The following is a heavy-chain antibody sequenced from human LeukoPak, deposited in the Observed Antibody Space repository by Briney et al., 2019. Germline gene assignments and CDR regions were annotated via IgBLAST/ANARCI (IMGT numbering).Heavy chain of an antibody. Sequence: ASVKVSCKASGHTFTDYYMHWVRQAPGQGLEWMGWISPNSGVTKYAQTFKGRVTITRDTSITTDYMELSSLRSDDTAVYYCVRDGLTGNGFDIWGQGTMVTVSS. CDR3: VRDGLTGNGFDI. CDR1: GHTFTDYY. CDR2: ISPNSGVT. J-gene: IGHJ3*02. V-gene: IGHV1-2*02. D-gene: IGHD3-10*01.